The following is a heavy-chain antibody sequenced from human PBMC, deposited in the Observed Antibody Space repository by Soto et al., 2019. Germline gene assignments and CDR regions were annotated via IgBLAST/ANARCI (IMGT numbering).Heavy chain of an antibody. CDR3: ARDKITGLFDY. V-gene: IGHV4-34*01. D-gene: IGHD2-8*02. CDR2: INHSGST. J-gene: IGHJ4*02. Sequence: TLSLTCAVYGGSFSGYYWSWIRQPPGTGLEWIGEINHSGSTNYNPSLKSRVTISVDTSKNQFSLKLTSVTAADTAVYYCARDKITGLFDYWGQGTLVTSPQ. CDR1: GGSFSGYY.